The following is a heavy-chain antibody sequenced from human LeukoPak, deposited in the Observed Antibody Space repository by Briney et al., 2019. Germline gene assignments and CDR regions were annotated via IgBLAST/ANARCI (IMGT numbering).Heavy chain of an antibody. CDR2: IIPIFGTA. Sequence: SVTVSCKASGGTFISYAISWVRQAPGQGLEWMGGIIPIFGTANYAQKFQGRVTITTDESTSTAYMELSSLRSEDTAVYYCARAVGATTMDQSFDYWGQGTLVTVSS. CDR1: GGTFISYA. D-gene: IGHD1-26*01. J-gene: IGHJ4*02. V-gene: IGHV1-69*05. CDR3: ARAVGATTMDQSFDY.